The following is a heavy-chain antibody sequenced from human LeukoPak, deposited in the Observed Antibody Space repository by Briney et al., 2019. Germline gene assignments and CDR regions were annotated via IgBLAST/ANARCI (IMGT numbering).Heavy chain of an antibody. CDR1: GGSISSGSYH. CDR2: IYTSGST. D-gene: IGHD3-3*01. Sequence: PSQTLSLTCTVSGGSISSGSYHWSWIRQPAGKGLEWIGRIYTSGSTNYNPSLKSRVTISVDTSKNQFSLKLSSVTAADTAVYYCARGNYDFWSGYLRDWFDPWGQGTLVTVSS. V-gene: IGHV4-61*02. J-gene: IGHJ5*02. CDR3: ARGNYDFWSGYLRDWFDP.